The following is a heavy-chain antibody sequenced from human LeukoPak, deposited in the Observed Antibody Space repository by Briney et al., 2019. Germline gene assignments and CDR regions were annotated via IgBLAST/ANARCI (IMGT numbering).Heavy chain of an antibody. V-gene: IGHV3-30-3*01. CDR1: GFTFSSYA. CDR3: ARERHGSGWSFDY. J-gene: IGHJ4*02. Sequence: GGSLRLSCAASGFTFSSYAMHWVRQAPRKGLEWVAVISYDGSNTYYADSVKGRFTTSRDNSKNTLYLQMNSLRAEDTAVYYCARERHGSGWSFDYWGQGTLVTVSS. CDR2: ISYDGSNT. D-gene: IGHD6-19*01.